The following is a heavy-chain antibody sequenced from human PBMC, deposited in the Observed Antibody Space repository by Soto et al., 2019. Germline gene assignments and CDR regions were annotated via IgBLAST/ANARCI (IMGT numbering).Heavy chain of an antibody. J-gene: IGHJ3*02. D-gene: IGHD3-22*01. V-gene: IGHV3-23*01. Sequence: PGGSLRLSCAASGFTFSSYAMSWVRQAPGKGLEWVSAISGSGGSTYYADSVKGRFTISRDNSKNTLYLQMNSLRAEDTAVYYCAKATAHTYYYDSSGPGDFDIWGQGTMVTVSS. CDR2: ISGSGGST. CDR3: AKATAHTYYYDSSGPGDFDI. CDR1: GFTFSSYA.